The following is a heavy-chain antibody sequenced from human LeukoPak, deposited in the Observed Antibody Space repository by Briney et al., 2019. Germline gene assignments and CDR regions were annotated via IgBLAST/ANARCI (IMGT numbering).Heavy chain of an antibody. J-gene: IGHJ4*02. Sequence: PGGSLKLSCAGSGFTFSSYAMGWVRQVPGKGLEWVSGISGSGGSTYYAASVKGRFTISRDNSKNTPYLQVNSLRAADTAMYSCARESAYFDSRGYYDYFDSWGQGTLGTVSS. CDR3: ARESAYFDSRGYYDYFDS. D-gene: IGHD3-22*01. V-gene: IGHV3-23*01. CDR1: GFTFSSYA. CDR2: ISGSGGST.